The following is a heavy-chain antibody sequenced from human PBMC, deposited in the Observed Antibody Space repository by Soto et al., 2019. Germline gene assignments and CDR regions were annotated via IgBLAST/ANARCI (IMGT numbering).Heavy chain of an antibody. CDR2: TNHSGST. CDR3: ATGVPAAISSYYSYYMDV. CDR1: GGSFSDYY. J-gene: IGHJ6*03. Sequence: QVQLQQWGAGLLKPSETLSLTCAVYGGSFSDYYWSWIRQPPGKGLEWIGETNHSGSTNYNPSLKSRVTISVDTSKNQFSLKLSSVTAADTAVYYCATGVPAAISSYYSYYMDVWGKGTTVTVSS. V-gene: IGHV4-34*01. D-gene: IGHD2-2*01.